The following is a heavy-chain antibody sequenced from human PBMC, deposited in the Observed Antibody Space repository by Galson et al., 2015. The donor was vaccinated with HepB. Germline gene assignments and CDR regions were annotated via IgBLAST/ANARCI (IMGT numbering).Heavy chain of an antibody. V-gene: IGHV3-30*18. CDR3: AKDPAGRFVVNYRGYYFDD. CDR1: GFTFSNYG. CDR2: VSHDGSYK. D-gene: IGHD1-7*01. J-gene: IGHJ4*02. Sequence: SLRLSCAASGFTFSNYGMHWVRQAPGKGLEWVALVSHDGSYKSCAESVKGRFTSFRDNSKGTLYLQMSSLRPEDTAVYYCAKDPAGRFVVNYRGYYFDDWGQGTLVTVSS.